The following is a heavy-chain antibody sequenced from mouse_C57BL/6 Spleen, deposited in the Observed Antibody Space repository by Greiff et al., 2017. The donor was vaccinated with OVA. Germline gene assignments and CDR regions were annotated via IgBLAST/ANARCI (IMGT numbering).Heavy chain of an antibody. Sequence: EVHLVESGGGLVKPGGSLKLSCAASGFTFSDYGMHWVRHAPEKGLEWVAYISSGSSTIYYADTVKGRFTISRNKAKNTLFLQMTSLRSEDTAMYYCARRSLDYWGQGTTLTVSS. J-gene: IGHJ2*01. V-gene: IGHV5-17*01. CDR2: ISSGSSTI. CDR1: GFTFSDYG. CDR3: ARRSLDY.